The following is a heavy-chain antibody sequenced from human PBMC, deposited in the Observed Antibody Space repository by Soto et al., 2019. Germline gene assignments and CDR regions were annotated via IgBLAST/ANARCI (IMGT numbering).Heavy chain of an antibody. CDR2: IYYSGNA. Sequence: QVQLQESGPGLVKPSQTLSLTCTVSGGSISSGDYYWSWIRQPPGKGPEWIGYIYYSGNAYYNASLNSRVTISIDMARNQFSLRLTSVTAAETAVFYFSRGTGVDGSHYFDYWGQGTLVTVS. V-gene: IGHV4-30-4*01. J-gene: IGHJ4*02. D-gene: IGHD1-26*01. CDR3: SRGTGVDGSHYFDY. CDR1: GGSISSGDYY.